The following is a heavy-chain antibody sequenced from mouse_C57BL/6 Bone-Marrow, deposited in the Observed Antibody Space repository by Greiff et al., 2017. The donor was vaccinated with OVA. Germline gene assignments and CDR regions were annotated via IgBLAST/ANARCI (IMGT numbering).Heavy chain of an antibody. CDR2: INPNNGGT. V-gene: IGHV1-26*01. D-gene: IGHD1-1*01. Sequence: EVQLQQSGPELVKPGASVKISCKASGYTFTDYYMNWVKQSHGKSLEWIGDINPNNGGTSYNQKFKGKATLTVDKSSSTAYMELRSLTSEDSAVDYRARGIRSITTVVARYFDVWGTGTTVTVSS. J-gene: IGHJ1*03. CDR1: GYTFTDYY. CDR3: ARGIRSITTVVARYFDV.